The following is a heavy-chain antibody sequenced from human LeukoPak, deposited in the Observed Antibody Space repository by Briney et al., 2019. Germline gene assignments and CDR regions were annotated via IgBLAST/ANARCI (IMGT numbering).Heavy chain of an antibody. D-gene: IGHD1-26*01. CDR2: LYDTGST. Sequence: PSETLSLTCTVSGGSISVYHWSWIRQPPGKGLEWIGYLYDTGSTNYNPSLKSRVTISMDTFENQISLKLSPVTAADTAVYFCAKEGMGSEATTADGAFDIWGQGTTATVSS. V-gene: IGHV4-59*12. CDR3: AKEGMGSEATTADGAFDI. CDR1: GGSISVYH. J-gene: IGHJ3*02.